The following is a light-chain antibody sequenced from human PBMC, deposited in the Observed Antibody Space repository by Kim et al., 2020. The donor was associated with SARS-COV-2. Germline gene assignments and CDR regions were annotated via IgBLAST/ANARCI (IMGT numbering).Light chain of an antibody. Sequence: ASVKLTCILSSGNSNYGIAWHQQQPDKGPRFLLKVNYDGTHNRGDGVPDRFSGSSSGAERYLTISSLQSEDEADYYCQTWDTGIRVFGGGTQLTVL. J-gene: IGLJ3*02. CDR3: QTWDTGIRV. V-gene: IGLV4-69*01. CDR1: SGNSNYG. CDR2: VNYDGTH.